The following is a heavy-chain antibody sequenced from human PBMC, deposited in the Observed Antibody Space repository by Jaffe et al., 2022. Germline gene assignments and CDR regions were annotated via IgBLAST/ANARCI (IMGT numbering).Heavy chain of an antibody. CDR2: ISAYNGNT. D-gene: IGHD4-17*01. J-gene: IGHJ6*03. Sequence: QVQLVQSGAEVKKPGASVKVSCKASGYTFTSYGISWVRQAPGQGLEWMGWISAYNGNTNYAQKLQGRVTMTTDTSTSTAYMELRSLRSDDTAVYYCARGRLDYGDYVPSAYYYMDVWGKGTTVTVSS. CDR3: ARGRLDYGDYVPSAYYYMDV. CDR1: GYTFTSYG. V-gene: IGHV1-18*01.